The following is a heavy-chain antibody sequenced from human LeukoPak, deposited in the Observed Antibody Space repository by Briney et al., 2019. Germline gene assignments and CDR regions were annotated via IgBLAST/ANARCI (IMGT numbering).Heavy chain of an antibody. CDR2: MHYSGST. CDR1: DGSISSYF. Sequence: SETLSLTCTVSDGSISSYFWSWIRQPPGEGLEWIGYMHYSGSTNQNPSLKSRVTISVDTSKNQFSLKLSFVTAADTAVYYCARHGEYYGSGSYYKKRYFDLWGRGTLVTVSS. J-gene: IGHJ2*01. D-gene: IGHD3-10*01. V-gene: IGHV4-59*08. CDR3: ARHGEYYGSGSYYKKRYFDL.